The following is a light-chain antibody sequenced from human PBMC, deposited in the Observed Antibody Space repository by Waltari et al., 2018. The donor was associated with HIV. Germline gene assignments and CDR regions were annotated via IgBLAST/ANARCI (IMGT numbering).Light chain of an antibody. V-gene: IGLV2-11*01. J-gene: IGLJ2*01. Sequence: QSALTQPRSVSGSPGQSVTISSTGTRSDVGHYTYVSWYQQHPGKAPKFMIYDVSKRPSGVPDRFSGSKSGNTASLTISGLQAEDEADYYCCSYAGSYTLGVFGGGTKVTVL. CDR2: DVS. CDR3: CSYAGSYTLGV. CDR1: RSDVGHYTY.